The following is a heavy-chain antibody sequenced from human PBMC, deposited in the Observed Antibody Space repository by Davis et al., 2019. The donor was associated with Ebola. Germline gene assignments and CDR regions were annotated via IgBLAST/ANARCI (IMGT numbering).Heavy chain of an antibody. CDR3: TSAPDNIPSADPGY. Sequence: PGGSLRLSCAAFRLSVTNTWMSWVRQAPGKGLEWVGRILGKGHGGAIDYAAPVKGRFTISRDDSKNTLYLQMDSLKPEDTALYYCTSAPDNIPSADPGYWGQGTPVTVSS. D-gene: IGHD6-13*01. CDR2: ILGKGHGGAI. CDR1: RLSVTNTW. V-gene: IGHV3-15*01. J-gene: IGHJ1*01.